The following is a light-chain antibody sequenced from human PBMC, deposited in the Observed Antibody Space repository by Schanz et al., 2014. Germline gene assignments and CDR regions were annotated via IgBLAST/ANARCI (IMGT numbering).Light chain of an antibody. J-gene: IGLJ2*01. CDR3: SSYAGSDNVV. CDR1: SSDVGGYNF. CDR2: EVS. V-gene: IGLV2-8*01. Sequence: QSALTQPPSASGSPGQSVTISCTGTSSDVGGYNFVSWYQQHPGKVPKLLIFEVSQRPSGVPDRFSGSKSGITASLTVSGLQAEDEADYYCSSYAGSDNVVFGGGTKVTVL.